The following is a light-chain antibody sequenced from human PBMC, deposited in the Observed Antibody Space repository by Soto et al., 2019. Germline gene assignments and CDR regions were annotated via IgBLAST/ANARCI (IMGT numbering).Light chain of an antibody. CDR2: GAS. J-gene: IGKJ2*01. CDR1: QSVSSDY. CDR3: QQYGRSPMFT. Sequence: EIVLTQSPGTLSLSPGDRATLSCRASQSVSSDYVAWYQQKPGQAPRLLIYGASRGAAGIPDRFSSSGSGTDFTLIISRLEPEDFAVYFCQQYGRSPMFTFGQGTKLEVK. V-gene: IGKV3-20*01.